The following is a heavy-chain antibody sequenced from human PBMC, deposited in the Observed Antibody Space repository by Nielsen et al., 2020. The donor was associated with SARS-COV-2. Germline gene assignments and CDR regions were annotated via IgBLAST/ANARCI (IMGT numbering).Heavy chain of an antibody. Sequence: LRETLSLTCAVSGGSISSSNWWSWVRQPPGKGLEWIGEIYHSGSTNYNPSLKSRVTISVDKSKNQFSLKLSSVTAADTAVYYCARFQRGPLLLGYYYYGMDVWGQGTTVTVSS. CDR1: GGSISSSNW. D-gene: IGHD2-2*01. CDR2: IYHSGST. CDR3: ARFQRGPLLLGYYYYGMDV. J-gene: IGHJ6*02. V-gene: IGHV4-4*02.